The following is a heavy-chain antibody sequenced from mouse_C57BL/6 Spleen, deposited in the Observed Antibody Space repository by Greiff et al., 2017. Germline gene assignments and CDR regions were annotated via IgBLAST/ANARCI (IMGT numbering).Heavy chain of an antibody. D-gene: IGHD2-1*01. V-gene: IGHV5-6*01. CDR1: GFTFSSYG. Sequence: VQLVESGGDLVKPGGSLKLSCAASGFTFSSYGMSWVRQTPDKRLEWVATISSGGSYTYYPDSVKGRFTISRDNAKNTLYLQMSSLKSEDTAMYYCARHGNYESAMDYWGQGTSVTVSS. J-gene: IGHJ4*01. CDR3: ARHGNYESAMDY. CDR2: ISSGGSYT.